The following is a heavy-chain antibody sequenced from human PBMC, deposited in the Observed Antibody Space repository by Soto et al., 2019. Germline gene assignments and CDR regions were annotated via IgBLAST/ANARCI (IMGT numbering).Heavy chain of an antibody. CDR2: ISSSGSTI. CDR1: GFTFSDYY. CDR3: SGKGYSYGSFYLDY. J-gene: IGHJ4*02. Sequence: PGGSLRLSCAASGFTFSDYYMSWIRQAPGKGLEWVSYISSSGSTIYYADSVKGRFTISRDNAKNSLYLQMNSLRAEDTAVYYCSGKGYSYGSFYLDYWGQGTLVTVSS. D-gene: IGHD5-18*01. V-gene: IGHV3-11*01.